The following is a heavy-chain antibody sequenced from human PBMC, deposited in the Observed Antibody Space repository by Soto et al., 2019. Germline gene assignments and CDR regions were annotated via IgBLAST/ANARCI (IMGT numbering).Heavy chain of an antibody. CDR3: ALEVAGPDY. Sequence: QVQLQQWGAGLLKPSETLSLTCAVYGGSLSGYYWSWIRQPPGKGLEWIGETNHSGSTNYIPSLKSRVTTSVDTSKTQFSLKLSSVTAAATAVYYCALEVAGPDYGGQGTLVTVSS. CDR1: GGSLSGYY. J-gene: IGHJ4*02. D-gene: IGHD6-19*01. CDR2: TNHSGST. V-gene: IGHV4-34*01.